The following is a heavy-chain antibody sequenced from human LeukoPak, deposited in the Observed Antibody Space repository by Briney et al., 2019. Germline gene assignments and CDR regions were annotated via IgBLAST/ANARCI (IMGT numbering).Heavy chain of an antibody. J-gene: IGHJ6*02. CDR2: IIPIFGTA. V-gene: IGHV1-69*05. CDR1: GGTFSSYA. Sequence: ASVKVSCKASGGTFSSYAISWVRQAPGQGLEWMGGIIPIFGTANYAQKFQGWVTMTRDTSISTAYMELSRLRSDDTAVYYCARDIVVVPAAIGGYYGMDVWGQGTTVTVSS. CDR3: ARDIVVVPAAIGGYYGMDV. D-gene: IGHD2-2*02.